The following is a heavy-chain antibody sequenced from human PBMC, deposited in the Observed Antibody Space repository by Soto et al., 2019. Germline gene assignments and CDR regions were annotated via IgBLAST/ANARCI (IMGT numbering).Heavy chain of an antibody. D-gene: IGHD6-19*01. V-gene: IGHV4-59*01. J-gene: IGHJ4*02. CDR1: GGSISSYY. CDR3: ARESYSCGWYFGGRLAY. CDR2: IYYSGST. Sequence: SETLSLTCTVSGGSISSYYWSWIRQPPGKGLEWIGYIYYSGSTNYNPSLKSRVTISVDTSKNQFSLKLSSVTAADTAVYYCARESYSCGWYFGGRLAYWARGTLDTVSS.